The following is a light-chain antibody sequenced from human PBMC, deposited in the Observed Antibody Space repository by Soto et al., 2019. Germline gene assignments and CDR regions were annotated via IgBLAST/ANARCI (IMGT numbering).Light chain of an antibody. J-gene: IGKJ5*01. CDR3: QQYGSSPPVT. CDR2: GAS. V-gene: IGKV3-20*01. CDR1: QSVSSSY. Sequence: EIVLTQFPGTLSLSPGERATLSCRASQSVSSSYLAWYQQKPGQAPRLLIYGASGRATGIPDRFSGSGSGTDFTLTISRLEPEDFAVYYCQQYGSSPPVTFSQGTRLEIK.